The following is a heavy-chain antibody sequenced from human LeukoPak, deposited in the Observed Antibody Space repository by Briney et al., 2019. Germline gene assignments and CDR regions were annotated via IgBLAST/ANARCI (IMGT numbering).Heavy chain of an antibody. CDR3: ARRRVPAATNYFDY. D-gene: IGHD2-2*01. J-gene: IGHJ4*02. V-gene: IGHV1-18*04. CDR2: ISAYNGNT. CDR1: GYTFTSYG. Sequence: ASVKVSCKASGYTFTSYGISWVRQAPGQGLEWMGWISAYNGNTNYAQKLQGRVTMTTDTSTSTTYMELRSLRSDDTAVYYCARRRVPAATNYFDYWGQGTLVTVSS.